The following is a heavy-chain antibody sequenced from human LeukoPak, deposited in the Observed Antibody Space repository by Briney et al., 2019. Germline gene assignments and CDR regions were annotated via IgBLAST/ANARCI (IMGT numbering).Heavy chain of an antibody. V-gene: IGHV3-21*01. D-gene: IGHD2-2*01. Sequence: GGSLRLSCAASGFTFSSYSMNWVRQAPGKGLEWVSSISSSSSYIYYADSVKGRFIISRDNAKNSLYLQMNSLRAEDTAVYYCARDPVVPAAYGNWFDPWGQGTLVTVSS. CDR2: ISSSSSYI. CDR3: ARDPVVPAAYGNWFDP. CDR1: GFTFSSYS. J-gene: IGHJ5*02.